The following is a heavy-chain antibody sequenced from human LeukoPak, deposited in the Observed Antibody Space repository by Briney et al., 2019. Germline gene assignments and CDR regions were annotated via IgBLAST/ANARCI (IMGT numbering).Heavy chain of an antibody. CDR3: ARDVRSGYDDYYYGMDV. CDR2: ISYDGSNK. D-gene: IGHD5-12*01. V-gene: IGHV3-30*04. CDR1: GFTFSSYA. J-gene: IGHJ6*02. Sequence: PGRSLRLSCVASGFTFSSYAMHWVRQAPGKGLEWVAVISYDGSNKYYADSVKGRFTISRDNSKNTLYLQMNSLRAEDTAVYYCARDVRSGYDDYYYGMDVWGQGTTVTVSS.